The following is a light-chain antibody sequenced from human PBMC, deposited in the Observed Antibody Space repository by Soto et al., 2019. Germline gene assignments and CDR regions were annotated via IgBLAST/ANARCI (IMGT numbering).Light chain of an antibody. CDR1: SSDVGGYNY. J-gene: IGLJ2*01. V-gene: IGLV2-14*01. Sequence: QSALTQPASVSGSPGQSITISCTGTSSDVGGYNYVSWYQQHPGKAPKLMIYDVSNRPSELSNRFSGSKSGNTASLTISGLQAEDEADYYCSSYTGSSTVVFGGGTKLTVL. CDR2: DVS. CDR3: SSYTGSSTVV.